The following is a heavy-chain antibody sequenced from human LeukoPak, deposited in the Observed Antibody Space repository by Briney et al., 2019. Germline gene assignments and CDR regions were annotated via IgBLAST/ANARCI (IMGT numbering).Heavy chain of an antibody. V-gene: IGHV3-21*04. J-gene: IGHJ4*02. CDR1: GFTFSSYS. D-gene: IGHD3-10*01. CDR3: AKDGREWFGERPFDY. CDR2: ISSSSSYI. Sequence: PGGSLRLSCAASGFTFSSYSMNWVRQAPGKGLEWVSSISSSSSYIYYADSVKGRFTISRDNSKNTLYLQMNSLRAEDTAVYYCAKDGREWFGERPFDYWGQGTLVTVSS.